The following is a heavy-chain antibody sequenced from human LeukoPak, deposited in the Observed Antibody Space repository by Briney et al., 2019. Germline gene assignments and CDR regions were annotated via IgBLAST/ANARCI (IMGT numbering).Heavy chain of an antibody. J-gene: IGHJ4*02. CDR1: GGSISSYY. Sequence: KPSETLSLTCTVSGGSISSYYWSWIRQPAGKGLEWIGRIYTSGSTNYNPSLKSRVTMSVDTSKNRFSLKLSSVTAADTAVYYCARSYCSSTSCYLYYFDYWGQGTLVTVSS. D-gene: IGHD2-2*01. CDR3: ARSYCSSTSCYLYYFDY. V-gene: IGHV4-4*07. CDR2: IYTSGST.